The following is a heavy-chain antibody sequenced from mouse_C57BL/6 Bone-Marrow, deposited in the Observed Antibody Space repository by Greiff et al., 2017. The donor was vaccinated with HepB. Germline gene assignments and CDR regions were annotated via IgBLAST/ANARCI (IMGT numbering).Heavy chain of an antibody. Sequence: EVKLMESGGGLVKPGGSLKLSCAASGFTFSSYAMSWVRQTPEKRLEWVATISDGGSYTYYPDNVKGRFTISRDNAKNNLYLQMSHLKSEDTAMYYCARARGSGRDPFAYWGQGTLVTVSA. CDR2: ISDGGSYT. CDR3: ARARGSGRDPFAY. J-gene: IGHJ3*01. V-gene: IGHV5-4*03. D-gene: IGHD3-1*01. CDR1: GFTFSSYA.